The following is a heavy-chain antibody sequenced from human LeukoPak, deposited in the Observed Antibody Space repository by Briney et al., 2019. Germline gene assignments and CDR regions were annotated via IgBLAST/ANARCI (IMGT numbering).Heavy chain of an antibody. J-gene: IGHJ5*02. Sequence: GESLKISCKGFGYSFTTYWIGWVRQIPGKGLEWMGVIYPGDSDTRYSPSFQGQVTISADKSISTAFLQWSSLQASDAAMYYCARRLPLQNWFDPWGQGTLVTVSS. CDR1: GYSFTTYW. V-gene: IGHV5-51*01. CDR2: IYPGDSDT. CDR3: ARRLPLQNWFDP. D-gene: IGHD3-16*01.